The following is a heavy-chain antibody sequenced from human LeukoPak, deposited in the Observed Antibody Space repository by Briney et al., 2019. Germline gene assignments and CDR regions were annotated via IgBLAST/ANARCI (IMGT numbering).Heavy chain of an antibody. CDR1: GASINSYY. D-gene: IGHD3-22*01. CDR2: IYTSGST. V-gene: IGHV4-4*07. J-gene: IGHJ4*02. Sequence: PSETLSLTCTVSGASINSYYWSWIRQPAGKGLEWIGRIYTSGSTNYNPSLKSRVTMSVDTSKNQFSLKLSSVTAADTAVYYCARDSGDYYDSSGYYYFDYWGQGTLVTVSS. CDR3: ARDSGDYYDSSGYYYFDY.